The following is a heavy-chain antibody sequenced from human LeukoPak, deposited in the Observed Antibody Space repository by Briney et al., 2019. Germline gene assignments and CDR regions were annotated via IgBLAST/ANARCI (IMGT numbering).Heavy chain of an antibody. V-gene: IGHV4-39*02. CDR3: ARDSALPV. CDR2: IYYSGST. CDR1: GGSINSRSYY. Sequence: PSETLSLTCTVSGGSINSRSYYWGWIRQPPGKGLEWIGSIYYSGSTYHNPSLKSRVTISVDTSKNQLSLKLSSVTAADTAVYYCARDSALPVWGQGTLVTVSS. D-gene: IGHD3-10*01. J-gene: IGHJ4*02.